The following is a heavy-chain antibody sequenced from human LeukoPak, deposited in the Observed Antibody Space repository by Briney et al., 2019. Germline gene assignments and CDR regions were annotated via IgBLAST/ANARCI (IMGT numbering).Heavy chain of an antibody. CDR3: ARDQTMVVTRAFDI. D-gene: IGHD4-23*01. CDR1: GFTVSSNY. V-gene: IGHV3-66*01. CDR2: IYSGGST. Sequence: GGSLRLSCAASGFTVSSNYMSWVRQAPGKGLEWVSVIYSGGSTYYADSVKGRFTISRDNSKNTLYLQMNSLRAEDTAVYYCARDQTMVVTRAFDIWGQGTMVTVSS. J-gene: IGHJ3*02.